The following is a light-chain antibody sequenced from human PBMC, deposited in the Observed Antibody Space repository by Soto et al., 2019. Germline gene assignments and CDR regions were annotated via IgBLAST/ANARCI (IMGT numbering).Light chain of an antibody. CDR2: AAS. V-gene: IGKV1-39*01. CDR1: QSIRTF. Sequence: IQMTQSPSSLSASVLDRVTITFRASQSIRTFLNWYQQRPGKAPELLIYAASSLHTGVPSRFRASGSGTDFTLTISSLQPEDFETYYCQQANSFPLTFGQGTRLEIK. CDR3: QQANSFPLT. J-gene: IGKJ5*01.